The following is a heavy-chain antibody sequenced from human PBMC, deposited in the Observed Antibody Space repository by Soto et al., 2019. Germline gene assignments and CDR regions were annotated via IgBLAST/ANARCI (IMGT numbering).Heavy chain of an antibody. CDR3: ARQGFGPLRGLVDV. Sequence: QVQLQESGPGLVKPSETLSLSCTVSGGSISSYYWSWFRQSPGKRMEWIGYVHHSWGSSYNPSLQIRVAISLDTSKSQFSLKVTSVTATVTAVYYCARQGFGPLRGLVDVWGQGTTVTVSS. J-gene: IGHJ6*02. CDR2: VHHSWGS. V-gene: IGHV4-59*08. D-gene: IGHD3-10*01. CDR1: GGSISSYY.